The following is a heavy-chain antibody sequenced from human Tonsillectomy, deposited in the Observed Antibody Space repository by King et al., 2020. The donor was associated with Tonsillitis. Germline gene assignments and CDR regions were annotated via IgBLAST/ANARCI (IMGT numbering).Heavy chain of an antibody. CDR2: IYYSGST. V-gene: IGHV4-39*07. Sequence: VQLQESGPGLVKPSETLSLTCTVSGGSIYSSSYYWGWIRQPPGKGLEWIGSIYYSGSTYYKPSLKSRVTISIDTYKNQFSLKLSSVTAADTAVYYCARLQLDRKEHYNWFDPWGQGTLVTVSS. CDR1: GGSIYSSSYY. CDR3: ARLQLDRKEHYNWFDP. D-gene: IGHD1-1*01. J-gene: IGHJ5*02.